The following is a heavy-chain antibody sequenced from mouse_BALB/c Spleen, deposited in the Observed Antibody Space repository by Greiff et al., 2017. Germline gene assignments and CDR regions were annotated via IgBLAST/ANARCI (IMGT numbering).Heavy chain of an antibody. V-gene: IGHV1-55*01. CDR1: GYNFTSYW. CDR2: IYPGSGST. D-gene: IGHD1-1*01. J-gene: IGHJ3*01. CDR3: ARYYGSSYDDWFAY. Sequence: VQLQQPGAELVKPGTSVKLSCKASGYNFTSYWINWVKLRPGQGLEWIGDIYPGSGSTNYNEKFKSKATLTVDKSSSTAYMELSSLTSEDSAVYYCARYYGSSYDDWFAYWGQGTLVTVSA.